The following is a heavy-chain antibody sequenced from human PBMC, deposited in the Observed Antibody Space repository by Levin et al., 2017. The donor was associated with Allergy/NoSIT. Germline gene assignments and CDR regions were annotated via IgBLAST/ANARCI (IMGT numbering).Heavy chain of an antibody. CDR2: IRSKANSYAT. D-gene: IGHD6-19*01. Sequence: GGSLRLSCAASGFTFSGSAMHWVRQASGKGLEWVGRIRSKANSYATAYAASVKGRFTISRDDSKNTAYLQMNSLKTEDTAVYYCTRLSPYSSGYYYGMDVWGQGTTVTVSS. J-gene: IGHJ6*02. V-gene: IGHV3-73*01. CDR1: GFTFSGSA. CDR3: TRLSPYSSGYYYGMDV.